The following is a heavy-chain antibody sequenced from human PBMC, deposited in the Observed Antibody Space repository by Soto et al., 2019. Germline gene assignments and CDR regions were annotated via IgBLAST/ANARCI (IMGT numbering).Heavy chain of an antibody. CDR1: GFTFSSYG. D-gene: IGHD5-12*01. CDR3: AQGDQWLRFGFDY. Sequence: QVQLVESGGGVVQPGRSLRLSCAASGFTFSSYGMHWVRQAPGKGLEWVAVISYDGSNKYYADSVKGRFTISRDNSKNTLSLQINSLRAEDTAVYYCAQGDQWLRFGFDYWGQGTLVTVSS. CDR2: ISYDGSNK. J-gene: IGHJ4*02. V-gene: IGHV3-30*03.